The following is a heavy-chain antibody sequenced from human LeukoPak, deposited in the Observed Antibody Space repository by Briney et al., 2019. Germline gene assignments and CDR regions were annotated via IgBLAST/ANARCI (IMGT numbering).Heavy chain of an antibody. V-gene: IGHV5-51*01. CDR2: IYPGDSET. Sequence: GESLMISCKGSGYSFATYWIAWVRQMPGKGLEWMGIIYPGDSETRYSPSFQGQVTFSADKSINTAYLQWSSLKASDTAIYYCARLGLSGYDLLDYWGQGTLVTVSS. CDR1: GYSFATYW. J-gene: IGHJ4*02. CDR3: ARLGLSGYDLLDY. D-gene: IGHD5-12*01.